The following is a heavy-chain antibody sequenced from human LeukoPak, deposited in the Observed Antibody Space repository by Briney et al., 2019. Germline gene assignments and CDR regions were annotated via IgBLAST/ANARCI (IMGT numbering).Heavy chain of an antibody. CDR1: GFTFSSYA. CDR3: AKSGGGTFDY. V-gene: IGHV3-23*01. D-gene: IGHD3-10*01. CDR2: ISGSGGST. Sequence: GGSMGLSCPASGFTFSSYAMSWVRQAQGRGLGWVSAISGSGGSTYYADSVKGRFTISRDNSKNTLYLQMNSLRAEDTAVYYCAKSGGGTFDYWGQGTLVTVSS. J-gene: IGHJ4*02.